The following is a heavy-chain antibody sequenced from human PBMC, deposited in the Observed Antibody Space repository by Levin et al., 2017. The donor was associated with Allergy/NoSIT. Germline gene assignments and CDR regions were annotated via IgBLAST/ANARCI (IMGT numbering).Heavy chain of an antibody. CDR2: IYSGDSDT. D-gene: IGHD3-16*01. Sequence: GESLKISCKGSGYSFPNYWIAWVRQMPGKGLEWMGIIYSGDSDTRYSPSFQGQVTISADRSISTAYLQWSSLKASDTAMYYCARRDRGGSWFFDLWGRGTLVTVSS. J-gene: IGHJ2*01. CDR3: ARRDRGGSWFFDL. CDR1: GYSFPNYW. V-gene: IGHV5-51*01.